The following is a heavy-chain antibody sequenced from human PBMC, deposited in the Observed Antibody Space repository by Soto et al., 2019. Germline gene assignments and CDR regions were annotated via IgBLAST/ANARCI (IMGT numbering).Heavy chain of an antibody. CDR2: ISHDGNSH. CDR3: VKAQERSAQYFAVVITAFDF. Sequence: RRLSCEGSGFSFSNYGIHWVRQAPGKGLEWVAVISHDGNSHHLADSVRGRFTISRDNSKNTVFLHMTSLRREDSAVYHCVKAQERSAQYFAVVITAFDFWGQGTMVTV. CDR1: GFSFSNYG. V-gene: IGHV3-30*18. J-gene: IGHJ3*01. D-gene: IGHD3-22*01.